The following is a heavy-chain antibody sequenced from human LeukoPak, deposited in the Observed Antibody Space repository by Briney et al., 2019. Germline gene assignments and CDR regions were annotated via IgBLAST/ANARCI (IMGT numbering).Heavy chain of an antibody. Sequence: SETLSLTCNVSGGSISSYYWSWIRQPPGKGLEWIGYIYYSGSTNYNPSLKSRVTISVDTSKNQFSLQLISVTAAETTVYYYARGQTVFDYWGQGTLVTFFS. D-gene: IGHD4-17*01. CDR1: GGSISSYY. CDR2: IYYSGST. J-gene: IGHJ4*02. V-gene: IGHV4-59*01. CDR3: ARGQTVFDY.